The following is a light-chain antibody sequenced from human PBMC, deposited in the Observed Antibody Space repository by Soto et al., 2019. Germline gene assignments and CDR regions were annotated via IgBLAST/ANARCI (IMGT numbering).Light chain of an antibody. V-gene: IGKV3D-15*01. Sequence: EIVLTQSPATLSLSPGERATLSCRASQSVSSYLAWYQQKPGQAPRLLIYGVYTRAPGIPARFSGSGSGTEFTLTISSLQSEDFAVYYCQQYGSSWTFGQGTKVDIK. J-gene: IGKJ1*01. CDR2: GVY. CDR3: QQYGSSWT. CDR1: QSVSSY.